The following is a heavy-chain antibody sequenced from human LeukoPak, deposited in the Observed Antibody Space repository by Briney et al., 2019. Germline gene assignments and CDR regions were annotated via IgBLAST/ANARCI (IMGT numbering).Heavy chain of an antibody. D-gene: IGHD2-8*01. CDR2: ISGSGGST. Sequence: GGSLRLSCAASGFTFSSYAMSWVRQAPGKGLEWVSAISGSGGSTYYADSVKGRFTISRDNAKNSLYLQMNSLRDEDTAVYYCARLGPNTFDIWGQGTMVTVSS. CDR3: ARLGPNTFDI. V-gene: IGHV3-23*01. J-gene: IGHJ3*02. CDR1: GFTFSSYA.